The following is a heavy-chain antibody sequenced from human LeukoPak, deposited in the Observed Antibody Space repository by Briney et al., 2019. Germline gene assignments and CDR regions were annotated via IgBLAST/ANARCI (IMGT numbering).Heavy chain of an antibody. CDR2: INPNNGGT. CDR1: GYTFTGYY. D-gene: IGHD2-21*01. J-gene: IGHJ6*02. V-gene: IGHV1-2*02. Sequence: ASVKVSCKASGYTFTGYYIHWVRQGPGQGLEWMGWINPNNGGTNSAQKFQDRVAMTRDTSISTAYMELSRLRSGDTAVYYCARGDYYHAMDVWGQGTTVTVSS. CDR3: ARGDYYHAMDV.